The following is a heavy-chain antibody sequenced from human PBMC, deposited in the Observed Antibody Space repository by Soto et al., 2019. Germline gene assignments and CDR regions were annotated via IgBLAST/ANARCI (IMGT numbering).Heavy chain of an antibody. CDR1: GSSFTTYY. D-gene: IGHD5-18*01. V-gene: IGHV4-34*01. J-gene: IGHJ6*02. CDR3: LMVTYSGLDV. CDR2: INNRGNT. Sequence: ASETLSLTCALSGSSFTTYYWTWIRQPPGKGLDWIGEINNRGNTNYNPSLKSRVTMSLDTSKTQFSLKLTSVTAADTAVYYCLMVTYSGLDVWGQGTTVTVSS.